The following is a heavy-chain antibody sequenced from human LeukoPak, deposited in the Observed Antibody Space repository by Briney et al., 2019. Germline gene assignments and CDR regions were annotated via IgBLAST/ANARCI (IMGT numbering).Heavy chain of an antibody. Sequence: SETLSLTCAVYGGSFSGYYWSWIRQPPGKGLEWIGEINHSGSTNYNPSLKSRVTISVDTSKNQFSLKLSSVTAADTAVYYCARGNIVVVPAAIYYYYYYMDVWGKGTTVTVSS. CDR3: ARGNIVVVPAAIYYYYYYMDV. CDR2: INHSGST. CDR1: GGSFSGYY. D-gene: IGHD2-2*01. V-gene: IGHV4-34*01. J-gene: IGHJ6*03.